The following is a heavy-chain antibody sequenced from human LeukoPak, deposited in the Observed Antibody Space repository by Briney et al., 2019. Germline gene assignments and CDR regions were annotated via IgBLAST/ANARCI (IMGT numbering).Heavy chain of an antibody. J-gene: IGHJ4*02. CDR1: GYTFTSYY. CDR2: INPSGGST. CDR3: ARGPETNFDY. Sequence: ASVKVSCKASGYTFTSYYMHWVRQAPGQGLEWMGIINPSGGSTSYAQKFQGRVTMTRNTSISTAYMELSSLRSEDTAVYYCARGPETNFDYWGQGTLVTVSS. V-gene: IGHV1-46*01.